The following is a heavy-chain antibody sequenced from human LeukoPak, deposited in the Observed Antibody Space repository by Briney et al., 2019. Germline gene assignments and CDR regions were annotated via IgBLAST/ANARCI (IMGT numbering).Heavy chain of an antibody. CDR3: AKEGAYPIITYDS. CDR1: GFTFSRYW. J-gene: IGHJ5*01. Sequence: GGSLRLSCAASGFTFSRYWMNWVRQAPGKGLEWVANIKRNGNEKNYVDSVKGRFSISRDNAKNSLYLQMDSLRAEDTAVYYCAKEGAYPIITYDSWGQGALVTVSS. D-gene: IGHD3-10*01. V-gene: IGHV3-7*01. CDR2: IKRNGNEK.